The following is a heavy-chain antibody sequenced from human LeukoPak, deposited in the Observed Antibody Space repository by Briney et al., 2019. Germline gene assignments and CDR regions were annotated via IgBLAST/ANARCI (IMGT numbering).Heavy chain of an antibody. CDR3: ARDGVMAETPFYFDS. J-gene: IGHJ4*02. D-gene: IGHD2-21*01. CDR1: GFIFNSYG. CDR2: ISSSTSNI. Sequence: GGSLRLSCTGSGFIFNSYGINWVRQAPRKGLEWVAYISSSTSNIFYADSVKGRFTISRDHAKDSVLLQMNSLRVEDTALYFCARDGVMAETPFYFDSWGQGALVTVSS. V-gene: IGHV3-21*04.